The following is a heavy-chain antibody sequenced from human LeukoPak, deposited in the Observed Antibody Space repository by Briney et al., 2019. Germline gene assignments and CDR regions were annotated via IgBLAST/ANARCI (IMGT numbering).Heavy chain of an antibody. Sequence: PSETLSLTCAVYGGSITGCYWSWIRQPPGKGLEWVGEIHYTGATSYNPSLKSRATISIDTSKNQVSLKLSSVTAADTAVYYCARGNILSGYCFDFWGQGALVTVSS. CDR1: GGSITGCY. D-gene: IGHD3-9*01. J-gene: IGHJ4*02. V-gene: IGHV4-34*01. CDR2: IHYTGAT. CDR3: ARGNILSGYCFDF.